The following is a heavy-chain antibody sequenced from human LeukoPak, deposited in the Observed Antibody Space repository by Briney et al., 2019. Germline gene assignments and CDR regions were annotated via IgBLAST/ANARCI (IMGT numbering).Heavy chain of an antibody. Sequence: GGSLRLSCAVSEFTFSRYWMSWARQAPGKGLDWVATIKQDGSEKYYVDSVEGRFTISRDNSKNSLYLQMDSLRAEDTAVYYCARVFWSATSYYFEYWGQGALVTVSS. D-gene: IGHD3-3*01. CDR1: EFTFSRYW. CDR3: ARVFWSATSYYFEY. CDR2: IKQDGSEK. V-gene: IGHV3-7*05. J-gene: IGHJ4*02.